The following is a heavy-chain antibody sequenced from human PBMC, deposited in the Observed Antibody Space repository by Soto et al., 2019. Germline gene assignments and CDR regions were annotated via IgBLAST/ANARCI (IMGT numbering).Heavy chain of an antibody. CDR2: IYPGDSDA. V-gene: IGHV5-51*01. D-gene: IGHD3-9*01. J-gene: IGHJ4*02. Sequence: GESLKISCKSSGYSFTDYWIGRVPQMPGKGMEWMGIIYPGDSDARYSPSFQGQVTISVDTSINTAFLRWNSLTASDTAMYYCARQAEYNILTGYFYYLDCWGQGSLITVAS. CDR1: GYSFTDYW. CDR3: ARQAEYNILTGYFYYLDC.